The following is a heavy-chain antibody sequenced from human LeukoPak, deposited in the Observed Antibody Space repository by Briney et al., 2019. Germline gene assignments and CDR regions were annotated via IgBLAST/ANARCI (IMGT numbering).Heavy chain of an antibody. CDR1: GFTVTSTY. CDR2: IYGGGRT. D-gene: IGHD3-22*01. Sequence: GGSLRLSCAASGFTVTSTYMACLPQAPGKGLECVSGIYGGGRTYYADSVKGRFIISRDNSENTLYLQMNSLRAEDTAVYFCGRGVNDIRNYYYYDYGGQGTLVTVSS. J-gene: IGHJ4*02. V-gene: IGHV3-53*01. CDR3: GRGVNDIRNYYYYDY.